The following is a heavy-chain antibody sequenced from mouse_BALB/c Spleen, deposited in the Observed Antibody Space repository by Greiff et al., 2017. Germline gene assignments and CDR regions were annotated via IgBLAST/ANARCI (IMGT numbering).Heavy chain of an antibody. D-gene: IGHD1-1*01. CDR3: ARGDYGSSFPWFAY. V-gene: IGHV1-9*01. CDR1: GYTFSSYW. CDR2: ILPGSGST. Sequence: QVQLQQSGAELMKPGASVKISCKATGYTFSSYWIEWVKQRPGHGLEWIGEILPGSGSTNYNEKFKGKATFTADTSSNTAYMQLSSLTSEDSAVYYCARGDYGSSFPWFAYWGQGTLVTVSA. J-gene: IGHJ3*01.